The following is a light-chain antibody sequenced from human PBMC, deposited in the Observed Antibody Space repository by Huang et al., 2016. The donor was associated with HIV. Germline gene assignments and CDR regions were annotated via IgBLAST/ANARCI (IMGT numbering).Light chain of an antibody. CDR2: DAS. CDR3: QQSYSTLRT. J-gene: IGKJ1*01. CDR1: QYITSN. V-gene: IGKV1-39*01. Sequence: DIQMTQSPSSLSASVGDRVTITCRASQYITSNLKWYQQKPGKAPTLLIFDASTLQSGVPSRFSGSRSGTSFTLTISSLQPEDSATYYCQQSYSTLRTFGRGTKVEIK.